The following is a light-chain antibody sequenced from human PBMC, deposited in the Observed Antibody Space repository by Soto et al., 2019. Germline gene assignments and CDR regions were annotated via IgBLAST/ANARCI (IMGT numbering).Light chain of an antibody. J-gene: IGKJ5*01. CDR2: DAS. CDR1: QSVSNY. CDR3: QQYDNLPLI. Sequence: DIQMTQSPSSLSASLGDRVTITCRASQSVSNYLHWYQQKPGKAPNLLISDASSLQSGVPSRFSGSGSGTDFTLTISSLQPEDFATYYCQQYDNLPLIFGQGTRLEIK. V-gene: IGKV1-33*01.